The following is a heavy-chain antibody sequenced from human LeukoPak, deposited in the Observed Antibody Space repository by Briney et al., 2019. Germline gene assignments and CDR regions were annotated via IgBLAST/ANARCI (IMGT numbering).Heavy chain of an antibody. V-gene: IGHV4-34*01. Sequence: SETLTLTCAVYGGSFSGYYWSWIRQPPGKGLEWIGEINHSGSTNYNPSLKSRVTISVDTSKNQFSLELSSVTAADTAVYYCARGAYYDSSGSPFCFDYWGQGTLVTVSS. CDR2: INHSGST. D-gene: IGHD3-22*01. CDR3: ARGAYYDSSGSPFCFDY. J-gene: IGHJ4*02. CDR1: GGSFSGYY.